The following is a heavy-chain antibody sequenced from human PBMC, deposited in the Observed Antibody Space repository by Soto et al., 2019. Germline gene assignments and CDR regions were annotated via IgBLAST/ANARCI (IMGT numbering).Heavy chain of an antibody. J-gene: IGHJ3*02. D-gene: IGHD3-10*01. CDR3: ASGWVLGSGSYYNLGDAFDI. CDR1: GGSISSSSYY. Sequence: QLQLQESGPGLVKPSETLSLTCTVSGGSISSSSYYWGWIRQPPGKGLEWIGSIYYSGSTYYNPSLKSRVTISVDTSKNQFSLKLSSVTAADTAVYYCASGWVLGSGSYYNLGDAFDIWGQGTMVTVSS. V-gene: IGHV4-39*01. CDR2: IYYSGST.